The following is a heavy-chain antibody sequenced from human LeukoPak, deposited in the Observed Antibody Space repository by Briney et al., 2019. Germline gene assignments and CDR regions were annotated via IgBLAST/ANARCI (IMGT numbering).Heavy chain of an antibody. D-gene: IGHD3-3*01. CDR1: GGSISSSSYY. V-gene: IGHV4-39*01. CDR2: IYYSGST. Sequence: SETLSPTCTVSGGSISSSSYYWGWIRQPPGKGLEWIGSIYYSGSTYYNPSLKSRVTISVDTSKNQFSLKLSSVTAADTAVYYCARSFTIFGVVITHDYWGQGTLVTVSS. J-gene: IGHJ4*02. CDR3: ARSFTIFGVVITHDY.